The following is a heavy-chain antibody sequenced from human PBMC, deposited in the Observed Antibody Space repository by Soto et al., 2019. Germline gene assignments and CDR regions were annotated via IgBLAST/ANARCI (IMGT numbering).Heavy chain of an antibody. V-gene: IGHV3-48*03. CDR3: ARLRGYPHY. Sequence: SLRLSCAASGFTFSSYEMNWVRQAPGKGLEWVSYIGSSGSTIYYADSVKGLFTISRDNAKNSLYLQMNSLRAEDTAVYYCARLRGYPHYWGQGTLVTVSS. CDR1: GFTFSSYE. J-gene: IGHJ4*02. CDR2: IGSSGSTI. D-gene: IGHD3-16*02.